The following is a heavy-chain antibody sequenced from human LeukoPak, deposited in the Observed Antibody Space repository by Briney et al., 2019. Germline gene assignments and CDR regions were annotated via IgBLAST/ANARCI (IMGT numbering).Heavy chain of an antibody. CDR1: GFTFSTYS. J-gene: IGHJ4*02. CDR2: IASSSNI. Sequence: PGGSLRLSCAASGFTFSTYSMNWVRQAPGKGLEWVSSIASSSNIYYADSVKGRFTISRDNAKNSLYLQMNSLRAEDTAVYYCATDYYYDSSGYYSYYFDYWGQGTLVTVSS. V-gene: IGHV3-21*01. CDR3: ATDYYYDSSGYYSYYFDY. D-gene: IGHD3-22*01.